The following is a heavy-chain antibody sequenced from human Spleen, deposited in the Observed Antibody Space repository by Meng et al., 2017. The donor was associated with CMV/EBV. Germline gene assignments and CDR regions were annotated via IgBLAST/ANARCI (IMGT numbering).Heavy chain of an antibody. D-gene: IGHD6-13*01. CDR3: ARDGRRTAAGVDWFDP. J-gene: IGHJ5*02. V-gene: IGHV1-2*07. Sequence: ASVKVSCKASGYTFTDYYLNWVRQAPGQGLEWMGWINPKTGGPHYAHKFKGRVTMTRDTSITTVHMELSRLTSDDTAVYFCARDGRRTAAGVDWFDPWGQGTLVTVSS. CDR2: INPKTGGP. CDR1: GYTFTDYY.